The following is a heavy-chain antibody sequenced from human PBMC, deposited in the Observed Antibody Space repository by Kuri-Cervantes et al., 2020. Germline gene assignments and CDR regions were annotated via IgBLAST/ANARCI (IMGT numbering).Heavy chain of an antibody. Sequence: SETLSLTCTVSGGSISSYYWSWIRQPPGKGLEWIGYIYYSGSTNYNPSLKSRVTISVDTSKNQFSLKLSSVTAADTAVYYCARVGDTAMVIDWGQGTLVTVSS. D-gene: IGHD5-18*01. CDR3: ARVGDTAMVID. V-gene: IGHV4-59*01. CDR2: IYYSGST. J-gene: IGHJ4*02. CDR1: GGSISSYY.